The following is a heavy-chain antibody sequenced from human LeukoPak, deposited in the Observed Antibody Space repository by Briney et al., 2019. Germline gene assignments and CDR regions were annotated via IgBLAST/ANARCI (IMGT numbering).Heavy chain of an antibody. CDR1: GFAFNSYT. J-gene: IGHJ4*02. V-gene: IGHV3-23*01. Sequence: GGSLRLSCAASGFAFNSYTMGWVRQAPGKGLEWVSAISGSGGSTYYADSVKGRFTISRDNSKNTLYVQMNSLRAEDTAVYYCAKKTSYCGGDCYPYYFDHWGQGTLVTVSS. D-gene: IGHD2-21*02. CDR2: ISGSGGST. CDR3: AKKTSYCGGDCYPYYFDH.